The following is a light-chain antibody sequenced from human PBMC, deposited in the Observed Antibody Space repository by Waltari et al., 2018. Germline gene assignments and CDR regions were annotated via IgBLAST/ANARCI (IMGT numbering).Light chain of an antibody. CDR1: QSIRSN. J-gene: IGKJ2*01. CDR2: GAS. Sequence: EIVMTQSPATLSVSPGERATLSCRASQSIRSNLAWYRQKPGQAPRLLIYGASFRATGIPARFRVSGSGTEFTLTISSLQSEDFAIYYCQQYDNWPPITFGQGTKLEMK. CDR3: QQYDNWPPIT. V-gene: IGKV3-15*01.